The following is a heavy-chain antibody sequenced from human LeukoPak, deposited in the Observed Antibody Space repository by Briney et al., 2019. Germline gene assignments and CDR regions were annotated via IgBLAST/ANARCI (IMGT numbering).Heavy chain of an antibody. CDR1: GFTFSSYA. CDR2: ISISGGST. J-gene: IGHJ4*02. Sequence: GGSLTLSCAASGFTFSSYAMSWVRQAPGKGLEWVSTISISGGSTYYADSVKGRFAISRDNSKNTLYLQMNGLRAEDTAIYYCARGGQGFDYWGQGTLVTVSS. CDR3: ARGGQGFDY. D-gene: IGHD3-10*01. V-gene: IGHV3-23*01.